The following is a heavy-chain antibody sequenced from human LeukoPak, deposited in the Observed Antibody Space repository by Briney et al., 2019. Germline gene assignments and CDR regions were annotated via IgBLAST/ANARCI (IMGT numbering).Heavy chain of an antibody. CDR1: GGSISSGGYY. J-gene: IGHJ4*02. D-gene: IGHD5-18*01. V-gene: IGHV4-31*03. Sequence: SETLSLTCTVSGGSISSGGYYWSWVRQHPGKGLEWIGYIYYSGSTYYNPSLKSRVIISVDTSKDQFSLKLISVTAADTAVYYCARDKRGYGADYWGQGTLVTVSS. CDR2: IYYSGST. CDR3: ARDKRGYGADY.